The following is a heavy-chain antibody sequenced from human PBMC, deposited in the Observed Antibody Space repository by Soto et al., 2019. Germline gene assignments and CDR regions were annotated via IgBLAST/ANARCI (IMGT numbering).Heavy chain of an antibody. Sequence: QVQLQQWGAGLLKPSETLSLTCAVYGGSFSGYYWSWIRQPPGKGLAWIGEINHSGSTNYNPSLKSRVTISVDTSKNQFSLKLSSVTAADTAVYYCARLVFGVATPYYLDYWGQGTLVTVSS. CDR1: GGSFSGYY. J-gene: IGHJ4*02. CDR2: INHSGST. V-gene: IGHV4-34*01. CDR3: ARLVFGVATPYYLDY. D-gene: IGHD3-3*01.